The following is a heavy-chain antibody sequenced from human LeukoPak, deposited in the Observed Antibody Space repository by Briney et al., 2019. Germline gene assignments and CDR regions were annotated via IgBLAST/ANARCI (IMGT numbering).Heavy chain of an antibody. Sequence: GESLKISCKGSGYSFTSYWIGWVRQMPGKGLEWMGIIYPGGSDTRYSPPFQGQVTISADKSISTAYLQWSSLKASDTAVYYCARQGGYSYGDHDAFDIWGQGTMVTVSS. J-gene: IGHJ3*02. CDR3: ARQGGYSYGDHDAFDI. V-gene: IGHV5-51*01. D-gene: IGHD5-18*01. CDR2: IYPGGSDT. CDR1: GYSFTSYW.